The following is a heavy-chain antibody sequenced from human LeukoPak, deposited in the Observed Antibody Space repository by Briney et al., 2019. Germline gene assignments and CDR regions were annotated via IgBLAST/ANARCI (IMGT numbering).Heavy chain of an antibody. J-gene: IGHJ3*02. CDR2: ISWNSGSI. V-gene: IGHV3-9*01. CDR1: GFTFDDYA. Sequence: TGGSLRLSCAASGFTFDDYAMHWVRQAPGKGLEWVSGISWNSGSIGYADSVKGRFTISGDNAKNSLYLQMNSLRAEDTAVYYCARHRSGGSQDDAFDIWGQGTMVTVSS. D-gene: IGHD2-15*01. CDR3: ARHRSGGSQDDAFDI.